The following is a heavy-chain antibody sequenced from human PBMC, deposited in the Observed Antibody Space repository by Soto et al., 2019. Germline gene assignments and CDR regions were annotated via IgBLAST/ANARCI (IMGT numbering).Heavy chain of an antibody. D-gene: IGHD2-8*01. CDR1: GFSISSSNW. J-gene: IGHJ6*02. Sequence: SETLSLTCAVSGFSISSSNWWSWVRQPPGKGLEWIGEIYHSGSTNYNPSLKSRVTISVDKSKNQFSLKLSSVTAADTAVYYCARVNRLYAIYYYYGMDVWGQGTTVTVSS. V-gene: IGHV4-4*02. CDR3: ARVNRLYAIYYYYGMDV. CDR2: IYHSGST.